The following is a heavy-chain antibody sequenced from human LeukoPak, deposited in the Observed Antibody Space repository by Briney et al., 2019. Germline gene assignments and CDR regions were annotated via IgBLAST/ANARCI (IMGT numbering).Heavy chain of an antibody. V-gene: IGHV4-34*01. CDR2: INHSGST. CDR1: GGSFSGCY. J-gene: IGHJ4*02. D-gene: IGHD6-6*01. Sequence: SETLSLTCAVYGGSFSGCYWSWIRQPPGKGLEWIGEINHSGSTNYNPSLKSRVTISVDTSKNQFSLKLSSVAAADTAVYYCARGAHARPVDYWGQGTLVTVSS. CDR3: ARGAHARPVDY.